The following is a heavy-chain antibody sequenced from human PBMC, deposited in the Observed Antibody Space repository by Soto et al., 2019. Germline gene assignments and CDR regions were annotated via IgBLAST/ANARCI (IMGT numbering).Heavy chain of an antibody. V-gene: IGHV3-64*01. D-gene: IGHD6-6*01. J-gene: IGHJ6*03. CDR1: GFTFGSYA. CDR2: ISDNGGST. CDR3: ARRARPDFYYMDG. Sequence: GGSLRLSCAGSGFTFGSYAMHWVRQAPGQGLEYVSAISDNGGSTYYTNSVKGRFTISRDNSKNTVYLQMGSLRPEDMAVYYCARRARPDFYYMDGWGKGTTVTVSS.